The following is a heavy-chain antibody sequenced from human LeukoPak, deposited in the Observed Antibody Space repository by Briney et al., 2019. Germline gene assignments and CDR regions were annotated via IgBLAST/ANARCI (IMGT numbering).Heavy chain of an antibody. CDR3: ASVGYYYYMDV. CDR1: GGSISSTSYY. V-gene: IGHV4-39*01. Sequence: PSETLSLTCTVSGGSISSTSYYWGWIRQPPGKGLEWIGSVYYSGGTYYNPSLKSRITISVDTSKNQFSLKLSSVAAADAAVYYSASVGYYYYMDVWGKGTTVTVSS. J-gene: IGHJ6*03. CDR2: VYYSGGT.